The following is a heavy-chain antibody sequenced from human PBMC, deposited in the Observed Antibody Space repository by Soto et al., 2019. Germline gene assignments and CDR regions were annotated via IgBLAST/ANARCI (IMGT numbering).Heavy chain of an antibody. Sequence: GGSLRLSCAASGFTFSINDMHWVRQAPGRGLEWVAVISNDGNNKYYADSVKGRFTLSRDNSKNMVYLQMDSLRVEDTAVYYCAKDHQTYNWDYLFDSWGPGTLVTVSS. J-gene: IGHJ4*02. CDR3: AKDHQTYNWDYLFDS. D-gene: IGHD1-7*01. CDR1: GFTFSIND. CDR2: ISNDGNNK. V-gene: IGHV3-30*18.